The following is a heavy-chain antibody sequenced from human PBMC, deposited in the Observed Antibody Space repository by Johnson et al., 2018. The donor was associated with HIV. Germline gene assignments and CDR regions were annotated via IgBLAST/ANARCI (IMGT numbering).Heavy chain of an antibody. V-gene: IGHV3-30*04. D-gene: IGHD6-13*01. CDR1: GFTFSSYA. J-gene: IGHJ3*02. CDR2: ISYDGSNK. CDR3: ARDRRGHLSWSSDAFDI. Sequence: QVQLVESGGGLVQPGGSLRLSCAASGFTFSSYAMHWVRQAPGKGLEWVAVISYDGSNKYDADSVKGRFTISRDNAKNSLYLQMNSLRAEDTAVYYCARDRRGHLSWSSDAFDIWGQGTMVTVS.